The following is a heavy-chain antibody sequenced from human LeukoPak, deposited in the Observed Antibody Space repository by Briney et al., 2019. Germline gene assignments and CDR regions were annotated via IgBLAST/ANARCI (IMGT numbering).Heavy chain of an antibody. CDR2: ISYDGSNK. D-gene: IGHD2-15*01. Sequence: PGGSLRLSCAASGFTFSSYAMHWVRQAPGKGLEWVAVISYDGSNKYYADSVKGRFTISRDNSKNTLYLQMNSLRAEDTAVYYCAGPQGYCSGGSCYSGGFDYWDQGTLVTVSS. CDR1: GFTFSSYA. V-gene: IGHV3-30*04. CDR3: AGPQGYCSGGSCYSGGFDY. J-gene: IGHJ4*02.